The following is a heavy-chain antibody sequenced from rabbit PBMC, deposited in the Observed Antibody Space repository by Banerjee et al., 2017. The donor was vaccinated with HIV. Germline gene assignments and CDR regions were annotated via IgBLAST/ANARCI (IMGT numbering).Heavy chain of an antibody. D-gene: IGHD4-1*01. V-gene: IGHV1S45*01. CDR3: ARDLAGVIGWNFGL. CDR1: GFSFSSSHW. Sequence: QEQLEESGGDLVKPEGSLTLTCTASGFSFSSSHWICWVRQAPGKGLEWIACIDAGSSGGTDYASWAKGRFTISKTSSTTVTLQMTSLTAADTATYFCARDLAGVIGWNFGLWGPGTLVTVS. J-gene: IGHJ6*01. CDR2: IDAGSSGGT.